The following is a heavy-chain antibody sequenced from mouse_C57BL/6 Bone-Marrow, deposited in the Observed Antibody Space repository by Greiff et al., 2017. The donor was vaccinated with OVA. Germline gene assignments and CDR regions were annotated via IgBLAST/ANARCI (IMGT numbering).Heavy chain of an antibody. J-gene: IGHJ2*01. CDR3: ARGGTTVPDY. CDR2: INPGSGGT. Sequence: QVQLQQSGAELVRPGTSVKVSCKASGYAFTNYLIEWVKQRPGQGLEWIGVINPGSGGTNYNEKFKGKATLTADKSSSTAYMQLSSLTSEDSAVYFCARGGTTVPDYWGQGTTLTVSS. CDR1: GYAFTNYL. V-gene: IGHV1-54*01. D-gene: IGHD1-1*01.